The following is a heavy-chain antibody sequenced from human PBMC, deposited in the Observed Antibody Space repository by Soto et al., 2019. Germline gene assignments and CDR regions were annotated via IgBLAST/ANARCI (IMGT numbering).Heavy chain of an antibody. CDR1: GDSFSKYT. Sequence: QVQLVQSGAEVKKPGSSVRVSCKASGDSFSKYTVNWVRQAPRQGLEWMGGIIPRFGTTNFAPTLQDRVTITADESINTVYMELSSLRSEDTAMYYCARGGSGYVWFNEFWGQGTLVTVSS. V-gene: IGHV1-69*01. D-gene: IGHD3-22*01. J-gene: IGHJ4*02. CDR2: IIPRFGTT. CDR3: ARGGSGYVWFNEF.